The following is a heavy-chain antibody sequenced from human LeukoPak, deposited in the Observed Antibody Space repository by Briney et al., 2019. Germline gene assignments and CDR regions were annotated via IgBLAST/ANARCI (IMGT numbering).Heavy chain of an antibody. CDR3: ARDRAYYYDSSGYYYFDH. J-gene: IGHJ4*02. V-gene: IGHV3-11*01. CDR2: ISFSGSPT. D-gene: IGHD3-22*01. Sequence: GSLRLSCAASGFTFSDYYMSWIRQAPGKGLEWVSYISFSGSPTQYADSVKGRFTISRDNAKNSLYLQMNSLRGEDTAVYYCARDRAYYYDSSGYYYFDHWGQGTLVTVSS. CDR1: GFTFSDYY.